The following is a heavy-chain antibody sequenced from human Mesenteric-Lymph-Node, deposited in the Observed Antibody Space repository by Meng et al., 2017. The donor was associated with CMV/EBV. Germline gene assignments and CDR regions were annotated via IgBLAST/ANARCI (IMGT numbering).Heavy chain of an antibody. CDR2: ISGSASST. CDR1: GFTFSSIP. CDR3: AKLLNDFLVAPYYYAMDV. J-gene: IGHJ6*02. D-gene: IGHD3/OR15-3a*01. V-gene: IGHV3-23*01. Sequence: GESLKISCRASGFTFSSIPMSWVRQAPGKGLEWVSLISGSASSTYYADSVKGRFTISRDNSKNTLQLQMNSLRADDTAVYYCAKLLNDFLVAPYYYAMDVWGQGTTVTVSS.